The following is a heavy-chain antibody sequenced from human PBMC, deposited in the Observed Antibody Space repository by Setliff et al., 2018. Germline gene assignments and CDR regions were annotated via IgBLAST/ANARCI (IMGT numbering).Heavy chain of an antibody. Sequence: ASVKVSCKGSGYILSSYGITWVRQAPGQGLEWMGWISAYSGNTKYAPELQGRVTLTTDTSTTTAYLELRSLTSDDTAVYYCSRLVRYCTTTTCQRASGDDYWGQGTLVTVSS. CDR1: GYILSSYG. D-gene: IGHD2-8*01. J-gene: IGHJ4*02. V-gene: IGHV1-18*01. CDR2: ISAYSGNT. CDR3: SRLVRYCTTTTCQRASGDDY.